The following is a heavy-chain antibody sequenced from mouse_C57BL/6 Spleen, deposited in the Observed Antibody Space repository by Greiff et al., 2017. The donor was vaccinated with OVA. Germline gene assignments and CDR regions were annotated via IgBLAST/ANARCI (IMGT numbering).Heavy chain of an antibody. CDR3: ARGDSNYEGPWFAY. CDR2: FHPYNDDT. Sequence: VKLMESGAELVKPGASVKMSCKASGYTFTTYPIEWMKQNHGKSLEWIGNFHPYNDDTKYNEKFKGKATLTVEKSSSTVYLELSRLTSDDSAVYYCARGDSNYEGPWFAYWGQGTLVTVSA. CDR1: GYTFTTYP. D-gene: IGHD2-5*01. V-gene: IGHV1-47*01. J-gene: IGHJ3*01.